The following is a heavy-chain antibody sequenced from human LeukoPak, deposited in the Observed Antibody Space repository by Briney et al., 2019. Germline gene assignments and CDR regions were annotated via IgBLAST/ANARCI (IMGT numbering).Heavy chain of an antibody. V-gene: IGHV3-33*01. J-gene: IGHJ6*02. CDR3: ARVPLKQLDLVGMDV. CDR1: GFTFSSYG. Sequence: PGGSLRLSCAASGFTFSSYGMHWVRQAPGKGLEWVAVIWYDGSNKYYADSVKGRFTISRDNSKNTLYLQMNSLRAEDTAVYYCARVPLKQLDLVGMDVWGQGTTVTVSS. CDR2: IWYDGSNK. D-gene: IGHD5-12*01.